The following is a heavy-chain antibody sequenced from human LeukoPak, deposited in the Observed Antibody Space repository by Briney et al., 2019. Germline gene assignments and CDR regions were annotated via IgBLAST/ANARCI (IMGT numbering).Heavy chain of an antibody. D-gene: IGHD6-13*01. J-gene: IGHJ4*02. CDR3: ASSKQLGKVYYFDY. CDR2: IIPIFGTA. V-gene: IGHV1-69*05. CDR1: GGTFSSYA. Sequence: ASVKVSCKASGGTFSSYAISWVRQAPGQGLEWMGRIIPIFGTANYAQKFQGRVTLTTDESTSTAYMELSSLRSEDTAVYYCASSKQLGKVYYFDYWGQGTLVTVSS.